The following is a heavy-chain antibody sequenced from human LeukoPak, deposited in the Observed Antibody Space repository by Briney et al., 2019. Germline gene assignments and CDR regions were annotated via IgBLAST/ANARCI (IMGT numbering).Heavy chain of an antibody. CDR2: IKHDGSEK. J-gene: IGHJ4*02. Sequence: PGGSLRLSCAASGFIFSNYWMSWVRQAPGKGLEWVANIKHDGSEKYYVDSVRGRFTISRDNAKNSLKLQMNTLRAEDTAVYYCARDTATYWGQGTLVTVSS. CDR1: GFIFSNYW. D-gene: IGHD5-18*01. V-gene: IGHV3-7*01. CDR3: ARDTATY.